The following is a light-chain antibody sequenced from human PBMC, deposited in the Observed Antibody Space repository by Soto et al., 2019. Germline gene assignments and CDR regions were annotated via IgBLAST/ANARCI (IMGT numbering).Light chain of an antibody. J-gene: IGLJ2*01. CDR2: EVT. CDR3: ISYAGSSNFVV. V-gene: IGLV2-8*01. Sequence: QSALTQPPSASGSPGQSVTISCTGTSSDVGSYNYVSWIRQRPGTAPQLMIYEVTKRPSGVPDRFSGSKSGNTASLTVSGLQAEDEADYFCISYAGSSNFVVFGGGTKLTVL. CDR1: SSDVGSYNY.